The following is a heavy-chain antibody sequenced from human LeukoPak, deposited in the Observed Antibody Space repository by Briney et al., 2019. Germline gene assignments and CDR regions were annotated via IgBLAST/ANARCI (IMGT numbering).Heavy chain of an antibody. V-gene: IGHV1-18*01. Sequence: GASVKVSCKASGYTFTSYGISWVRQAPGQGLEWMGWISAYNGNTNYAQRLQGRVTMTTDTSTSVAYMELRSLTSDDTAVYYCTRAPPGMTMMTDYWGQGTLVTVSS. J-gene: IGHJ4*02. D-gene: IGHD3-22*01. CDR2: ISAYNGNT. CDR3: TRAPPGMTMMTDY. CDR1: GYTFTSYG.